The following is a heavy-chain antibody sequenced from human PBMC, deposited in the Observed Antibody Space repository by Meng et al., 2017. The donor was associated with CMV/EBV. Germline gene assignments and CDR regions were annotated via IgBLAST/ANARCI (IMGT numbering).Heavy chain of an antibody. CDR3: ASQGRAARPGY. J-gene: IGHJ4*02. Sequence: GESLKISCAASGFTFDDYAMHWVRQAPGKGLEWISYISIGGTTRYYADSVMGRFIISRDNAKNSLYLQMNSLRVEDTAVYYCASQGRAARPGYWGQGTLVTVSS. V-gene: IGHV3-48*03. D-gene: IGHD6-6*01. CDR1: GFTFDDYA. CDR2: ISIGGTTR.